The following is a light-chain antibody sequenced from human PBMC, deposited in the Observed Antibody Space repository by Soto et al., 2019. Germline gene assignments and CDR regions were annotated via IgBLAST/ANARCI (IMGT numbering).Light chain of an antibody. J-gene: IGLJ2*01. CDR1: SSNIGAGYD. CDR3: HSYDSSLSGKVV. Sequence: QSALTQPPSVSGAPGQRVTISCTGSSSNIGAGYDVHWYQQLPGTAPKLLIYGNSNRPSGVPDRFSGSKSGISASLAITGLQAEDEADYYYHSYDSSLSGKVVFGGGTK. CDR2: GNS. V-gene: IGLV1-40*01.